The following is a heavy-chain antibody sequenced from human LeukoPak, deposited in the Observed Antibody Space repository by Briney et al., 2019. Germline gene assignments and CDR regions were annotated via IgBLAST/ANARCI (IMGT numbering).Heavy chain of an antibody. Sequence: ASVKVSCKASGGTFSSYAISWVRQDPGQGLEWMGRIIPIFGIANYAQKFQGRVTITADKSTSTAYMELSSLRSEDTAVYYCAGYCSSTSCQFDYWGQGTLVTVSS. CDR1: GGTFSSYA. CDR2: IIPIFGIA. V-gene: IGHV1-69*04. CDR3: AGYCSSTSCQFDY. D-gene: IGHD2-2*01. J-gene: IGHJ4*02.